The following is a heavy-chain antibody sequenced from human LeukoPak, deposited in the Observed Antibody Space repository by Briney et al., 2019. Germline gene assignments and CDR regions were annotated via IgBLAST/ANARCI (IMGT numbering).Heavy chain of an antibody. Sequence: SQTLSLTCTVSGGSISSGSYYWSWIRQPAGKGLEWIGRIYTSGSTNYNPSLKSRVTISVDTSKNQFSLKLSSVTAADTAVYYCARIKAQRYYYGSGSSSFDYWGQGTLVTVSS. J-gene: IGHJ4*02. CDR2: IYTSGST. CDR3: ARIKAQRYYYGSGSSSFDY. D-gene: IGHD3-10*01. CDR1: GGSISSGSYY. V-gene: IGHV4-61*02.